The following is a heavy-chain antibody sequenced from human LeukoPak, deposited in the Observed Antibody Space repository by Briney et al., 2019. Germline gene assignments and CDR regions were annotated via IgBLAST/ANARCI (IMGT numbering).Heavy chain of an antibody. CDR2: ISGSGGST. CDR1: GFTFSSYA. J-gene: IGHJ4*02. D-gene: IGHD3-10*01. Sequence: GGSLRLSCAASGFTFSSYAMSGVRQAPGKGLEWVSAISGSGGSTYYADSVKGRFTISRDNSKNTLYLQMNSLRAEGTAVYYCAKWRMVRGVTSSFDYWGQGTLVTVSS. V-gene: IGHV3-23*01. CDR3: AKWRMVRGVTSSFDY.